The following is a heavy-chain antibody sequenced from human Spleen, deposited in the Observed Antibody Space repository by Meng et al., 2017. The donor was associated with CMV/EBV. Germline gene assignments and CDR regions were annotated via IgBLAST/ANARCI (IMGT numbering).Heavy chain of an antibody. V-gene: IGHV3-23*01. Sequence: GGSLRLSCVASGFTFNNYAMSWVRQVPGKGLEWVSSLSGRTSNPYYADSVRGRFSISRDNSKNTLYLRMNSLRVEDTAVYYCARDLRWEPRGYYGMDVWGQGTTVTVSS. CDR3: ARDLRWEPRGYYGMDV. CDR1: GFTFNNYA. J-gene: IGHJ6*02. D-gene: IGHD1-26*01. CDR2: LSGRTSNP.